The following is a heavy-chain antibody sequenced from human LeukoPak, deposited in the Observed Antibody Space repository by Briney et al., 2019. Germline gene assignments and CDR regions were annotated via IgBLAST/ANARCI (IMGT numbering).Heavy chain of an antibody. D-gene: IGHD2-2*01. V-gene: IGHV3-9*01. CDR1: GFTFDDYA. Sequence: PGRSLRLSCAASGFTFDDYAMHWVRQAPGKGLEWVSGISWNSGNVGCGDSVKGRFTISRDDANNSLYLQMNSLRTEDTASYYCVKDSGDCSSSTCYVLGNWGQGTLVTVSS. CDR2: ISWNSGNV. CDR3: VKDSGDCSSSTCYVLGN. J-gene: IGHJ4*02.